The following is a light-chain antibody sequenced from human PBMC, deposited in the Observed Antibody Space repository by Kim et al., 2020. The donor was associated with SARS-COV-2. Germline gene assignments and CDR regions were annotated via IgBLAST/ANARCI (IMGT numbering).Light chain of an antibody. CDR3: QQYKNWPLT. CDR2: GAS. Sequence: EIVLTQSPATLSVSPGERATLSCRASQSVSSNLAWYQQKPGQAPRLLIYGASTRATGISARFSGSESGTAFTLTISSLQSEDLAVYYCQQYKNWPLTFGGGTKVDIK. J-gene: IGKJ4*01. V-gene: IGKV3-15*01. CDR1: QSVSSN.